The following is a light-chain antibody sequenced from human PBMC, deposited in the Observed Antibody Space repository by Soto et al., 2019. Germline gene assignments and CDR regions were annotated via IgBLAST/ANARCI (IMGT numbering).Light chain of an antibody. V-gene: IGKV1-33*01. J-gene: IGKJ2*01. CDR3: QQYHNVPYT. CDR2: DVS. Sequence: DIQMTQSPSSLSASVGDRLTITCQASQDVNNDLNWFQKKPGKAPKLLIYDVSNLETGVPSRFSASGSRTDFTLVISSLRPEDVATYYCQQYHNVPYTYGQGTKLEIK. CDR1: QDVNND.